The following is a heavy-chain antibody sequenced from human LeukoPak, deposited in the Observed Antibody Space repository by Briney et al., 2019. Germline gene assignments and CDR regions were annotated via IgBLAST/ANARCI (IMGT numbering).Heavy chain of an antibody. D-gene: IGHD4-17*01. V-gene: IGHV3-48*03. CDR1: GFTFSGYE. Sequence: GGSLRLSCAASGFTFSGYEMDWVRQAPGKGLEWVSYIGSSGDIIYYADSVKGRFTISRDNAKNSLYLQMNSLRAEDTAIYYCARAGPVYGDYAYWGQGTLVTASS. CDR3: ARAGPVYGDYAY. CDR2: IGSSGDII. J-gene: IGHJ4*02.